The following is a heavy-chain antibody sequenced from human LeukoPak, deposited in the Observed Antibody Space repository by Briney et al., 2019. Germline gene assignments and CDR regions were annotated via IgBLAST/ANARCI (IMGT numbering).Heavy chain of an antibody. V-gene: IGHV3-48*03. J-gene: IGHJ4*02. CDR1: GFMFSSFE. Sequence: GGSLRLPCAASGFMFSSFEMNWVRQAPGKGLEWVSYISISGTTIYYADSVKGRFTISRDNAKTSLYLQMNSLRAEDTAVYYCARDLSGVAGYTYGRGIDYWGQGTLVTVSS. CDR2: ISISGTTI. CDR3: ARDLSGVAGYTYGRGIDY. D-gene: IGHD5-18*01.